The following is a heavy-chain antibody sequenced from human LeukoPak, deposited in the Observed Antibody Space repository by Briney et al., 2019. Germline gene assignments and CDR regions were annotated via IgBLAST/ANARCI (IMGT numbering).Heavy chain of an antibody. V-gene: IGHV4-34*01. D-gene: IGHD6-19*01. CDR2: FNHNWGA. Sequence: SETLSLTCAVYSGSFSGYYWTWFRQPPGKGLEWIGEFNHNWGAKYNPSLKSRVTISVDTSKNQFSLRLNSVTAADTAMYYCARGFDSSSGWYPAFDIWGHGTMGTVSS. J-gene: IGHJ3*02. CDR1: SGSFSGYY. CDR3: ARGFDSSSGWYPAFDI.